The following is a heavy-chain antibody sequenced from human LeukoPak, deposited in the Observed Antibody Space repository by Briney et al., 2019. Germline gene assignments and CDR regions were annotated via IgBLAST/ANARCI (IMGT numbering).Heavy chain of an antibody. D-gene: IGHD3-10*01. CDR3: AKESTTMVRGYFDY. V-gene: IGHV3-23*01. Sequence: GGSLRLACPAAGFTLISYSIRWVRPAPGKGLEWVSAISGSGGSTYYADSVKGRFTISRDNSKNTLYLQMNSLRAEDTAVYYCAKESTTMVRGYFDYWGQGTLVTVSS. CDR1: GFTLISYS. J-gene: IGHJ4*02. CDR2: ISGSGGST.